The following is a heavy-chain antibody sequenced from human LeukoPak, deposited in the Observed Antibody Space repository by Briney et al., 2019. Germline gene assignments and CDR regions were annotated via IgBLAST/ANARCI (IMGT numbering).Heavy chain of an antibody. D-gene: IGHD4-17*01. Sequence: PGGSLRLSCAASGFTFSTHSMNWVRRAPGKGLEWVSSISSSGSYIFYADSVKGRFTISRDNAKNSLYLQMISLRAEDTAVYYCARNTVTQYYFDFWGQGILVTVSS. CDR2: ISSSGSYI. CDR3: ARNTVTQYYFDF. J-gene: IGHJ4*02. CDR1: GFTFSTHS. V-gene: IGHV3-21*01.